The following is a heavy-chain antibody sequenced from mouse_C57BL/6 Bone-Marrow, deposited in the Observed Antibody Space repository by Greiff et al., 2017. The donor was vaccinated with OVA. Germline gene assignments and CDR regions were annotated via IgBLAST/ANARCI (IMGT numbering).Heavy chain of an antibody. CDR2: IDPENGDT. CDR3: TTYRY. Sequence: VQLQQSGAELVRPGASVKLSCTASGFNIKDDYMHWVKQRPEQGLEWIGWIDPENGDTEYASNFQGKATITADTTSNTAYLQLSSLTSEDTAVYYCTTYRYWGQGTTLTVSS. J-gene: IGHJ2*01. CDR1: GFNIKDDY. V-gene: IGHV14-4*01.